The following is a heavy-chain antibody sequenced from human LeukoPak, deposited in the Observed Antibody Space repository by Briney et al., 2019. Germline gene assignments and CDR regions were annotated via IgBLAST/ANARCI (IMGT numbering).Heavy chain of an antibody. D-gene: IGHD4-17*01. CDR2: IYPGDSDN. CDR1: GYSFTSYW. Sequence: GESPKIPCKGSGYSFTSYWIGWVRQMPGKGLEWMGIIYPGDSDNRYSPSFQGQVTISADKSISTAYLQWSSLKASDTAMYYCASGTTVTTASGLYFDYWGQGTLVTVSS. CDR3: ASGTTVTTASGLYFDY. V-gene: IGHV5-51*01. J-gene: IGHJ4*02.